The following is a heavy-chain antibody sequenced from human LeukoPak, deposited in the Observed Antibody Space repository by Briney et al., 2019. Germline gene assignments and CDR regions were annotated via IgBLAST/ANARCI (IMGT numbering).Heavy chain of an antibody. CDR2: ISSSSSYI. D-gene: IGHD3-10*01. CDR1: GFTFSSYS. V-gene: IGHV3-21*01. CDR3: ARRNYGSGSYYLLPVDPSYYYMDV. Sequence: GGSLRLSCAASGFTFSSYSMNWVRQAPGKGLERVSPISSSSSYIYYADSVKGRFTISRDNAKNSLYLQMNSLRAEDTAVYYCARRNYGSGSYYLLPVDPSYYYMDVWGKGTTVTISS. J-gene: IGHJ6*03.